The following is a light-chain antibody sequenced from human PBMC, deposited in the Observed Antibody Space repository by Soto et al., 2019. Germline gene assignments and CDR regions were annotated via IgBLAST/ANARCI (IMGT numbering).Light chain of an antibody. Sequence: QSALTQPPSASGSPGQSVTISCTGTSSDVGGYNYVSWYQQYPGKAPKLMIYEVSKRPSGVPDRFSGSKSGNTASLTVSGRQAEDEADYYCTSYAGSSSNVVVFGGGTKLTVL. CDR1: SSDVGGYNY. V-gene: IGLV2-8*01. CDR3: TSYAGSSSNVVV. CDR2: EVS. J-gene: IGLJ2*01.